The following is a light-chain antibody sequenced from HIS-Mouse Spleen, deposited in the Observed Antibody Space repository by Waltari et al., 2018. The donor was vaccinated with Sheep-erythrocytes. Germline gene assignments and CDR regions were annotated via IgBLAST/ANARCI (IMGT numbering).Light chain of an antibody. Sequence: SYELTQPPSVSVSPGQTARITCSGDALPTKYAFWYRQKSGQAPVLVIYEDSNRPSGIPERFSGSSSGTMATLSISGAQVEDEADYYCYSTDSSGNHRVFGTGTKVTVL. CDR1: ALPTKY. CDR2: EDS. V-gene: IGLV3-10*01. CDR3: YSTDSSGNHRV. J-gene: IGLJ1*01.